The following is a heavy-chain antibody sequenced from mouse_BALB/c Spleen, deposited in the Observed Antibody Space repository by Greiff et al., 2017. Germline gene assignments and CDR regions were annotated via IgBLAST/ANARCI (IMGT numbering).Heavy chain of an antibody. D-gene: IGHD6-5*01. J-gene: IGHJ4*01. CDR1: GYSITSGYY. CDR3: AKSLSYYYAMDY. CDR2: ISYSGST. V-gene: IGHV3-2*02. Sequence: ESGPGLVKPSQSLSLTCSVTGYSITSGYYWNWIRQFPGNKLEWMGYISYSGSTSYNPSLNSRISITRDTSKNQFFLQLNSVTTEDTATYYCAKSLSYYYAMDYWGQGTSVTVSS.